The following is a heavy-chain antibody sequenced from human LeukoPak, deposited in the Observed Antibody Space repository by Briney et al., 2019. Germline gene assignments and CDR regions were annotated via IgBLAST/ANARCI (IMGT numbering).Heavy chain of an antibody. Sequence: GGSLRLSCAASGFTFSSYAMSWVRQAPGKGLEWVSAISGSGGSTYYADSVKGRFTISRDNSKNTLYLQMNSLRAEDTAVYYCAKGQYYDILTGYGGHGMDVWGQGTTVTVSS. CDR1: GFTFSSYA. D-gene: IGHD3-9*01. CDR3: AKGQYYDILTGYGGHGMDV. V-gene: IGHV3-23*01. J-gene: IGHJ6*02. CDR2: ISGSGGST.